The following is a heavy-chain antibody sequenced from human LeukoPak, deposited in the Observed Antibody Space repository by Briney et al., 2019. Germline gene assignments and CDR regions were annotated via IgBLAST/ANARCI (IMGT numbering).Heavy chain of an antibody. CDR2: ISYDGSNK. V-gene: IGHV3-30-3*01. D-gene: IGHD3-9*01. CDR1: GFTFSSYA. Sequence: GGSLRLSCAASGFTFSSYAMHWVRQAPGKGLEWVAVISYDGSNKYYADSVKGRFTISRDNSKSTLYLQMNSLRAEDTAVYYCARDLRLALYYFDYWGQGTLVTVSS. CDR3: ARDLRLALYYFDY. J-gene: IGHJ4*02.